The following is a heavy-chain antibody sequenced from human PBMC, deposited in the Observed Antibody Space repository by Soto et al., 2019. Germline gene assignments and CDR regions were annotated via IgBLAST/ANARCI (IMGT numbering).Heavy chain of an antibody. Sequence: LRLSCAASGFTFSSYEMNWVRQAPGKGLEWVSYISSSGSTIYYADSVKGRFTISRDNAKNSLYLQMNSLRAEDTAVYYCARTTPYGGGYYYYGMDVWGQGTTVTVSS. D-gene: IGHD4-17*01. CDR2: ISSSGSTI. CDR3: ARTTPYGGGYYYYGMDV. CDR1: GFTFSSYE. J-gene: IGHJ6*02. V-gene: IGHV3-48*03.